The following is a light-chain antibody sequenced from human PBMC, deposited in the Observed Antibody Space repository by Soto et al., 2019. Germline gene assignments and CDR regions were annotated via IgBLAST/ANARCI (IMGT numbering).Light chain of an antibody. CDR3: QHYNSYSRT. V-gene: IGKV1-5*03. J-gene: IGKJ1*01. CDR2: KAS. Sequence: DIQMTQSPSTLSASVGDRVTISCRASDNIKTWVAWYQQKPGKAPNLLIYKASTLETGVPSRFTGSGSGTEFTLTISSLEPEDFATYDCQHYNSYSRTFGQGTKVEIK. CDR1: DNIKTW.